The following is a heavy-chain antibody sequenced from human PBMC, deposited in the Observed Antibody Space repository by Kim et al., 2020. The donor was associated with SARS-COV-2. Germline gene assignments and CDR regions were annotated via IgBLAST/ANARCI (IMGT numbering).Heavy chain of an antibody. CDR1: GFTFSSYG. CDR3: AKDGPPTYDFWSGSKNPNSMDV. CDR2: ISYDGSNK. J-gene: IGHJ6*02. Sequence: GGSLRLSCAASGFTFSSYGMHWVRQAPGKGLEWVAVISYDGSNKYYADSVKGRFTISRDNSKNTLYLQMNSLRAEDTAVYYCAKDGPPTYDFWSGSKNPNSMDVWGQGTTVTVSS. D-gene: IGHD3-3*01. V-gene: IGHV3-30*18.